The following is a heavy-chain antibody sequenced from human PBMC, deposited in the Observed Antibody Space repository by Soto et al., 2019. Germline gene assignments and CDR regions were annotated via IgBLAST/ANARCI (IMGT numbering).Heavy chain of an antibody. Sequence: SETLSHTCGVEGGSCSGYYWSWIRQPPGKGLEWIGEVNHSGSTNYNPSLKSRVTISVDTSKNQFSLKLSSVTAADTAVYYCARARLSRSWWFDPWGQGTLVTVSS. D-gene: IGHD3-10*01. CDR2: VNHSGST. CDR3: ARARLSRSWWFDP. V-gene: IGHV4-34*01. CDR1: GGSCSGYY. J-gene: IGHJ5*02.